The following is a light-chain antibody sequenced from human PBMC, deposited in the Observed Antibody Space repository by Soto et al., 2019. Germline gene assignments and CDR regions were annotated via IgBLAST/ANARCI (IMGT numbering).Light chain of an antibody. CDR2: KAS. J-gene: IGKJ1*01. V-gene: IGKV1-5*03. Sequence: DIQMTQSPSTLSASVGDRVTITCRASQSISSWLAWYQQKPGKAPKPLIYKASSLESGVPSRFSGSGSGTEFTLTISSLQPDDFATYYCQHYNSYSEAVGQGTKVDIK. CDR1: QSISSW. CDR3: QHYNSYSEA.